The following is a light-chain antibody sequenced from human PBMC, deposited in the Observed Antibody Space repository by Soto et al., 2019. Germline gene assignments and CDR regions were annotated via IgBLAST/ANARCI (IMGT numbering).Light chain of an antibody. CDR3: QQYGSSPSWT. CDR1: QSVSSSY. CDR2: GAS. J-gene: IGKJ1*01. V-gene: IGKV3-20*01. Sequence: EIVLTQYPGTLSLSPGERATLSCRASQSVSSSYLAWYQQKPGQAPRLLIYGASSRATGIPDGFSGCGSGTDFTLTISRLEPEDFAVYYCQQYGSSPSWTFGQGTKVEIK.